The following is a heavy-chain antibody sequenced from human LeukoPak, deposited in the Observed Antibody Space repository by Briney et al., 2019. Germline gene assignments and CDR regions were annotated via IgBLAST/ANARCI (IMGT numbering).Heavy chain of an antibody. Sequence: GGSLRLSCAASGFTFSASWMNWVRQAPVTGLEWVASIDQDGRQKFYVDSVKGRFTISRDNAKNSLYLHLSSLRAEDTAVYYCARDRLTWGQGTLATVSS. V-gene: IGHV3-7*01. CDR1: GFTFSASW. D-gene: IGHD4/OR15-4a*01. CDR3: ARDRLT. CDR2: IDQDGRQK. J-gene: IGHJ4*02.